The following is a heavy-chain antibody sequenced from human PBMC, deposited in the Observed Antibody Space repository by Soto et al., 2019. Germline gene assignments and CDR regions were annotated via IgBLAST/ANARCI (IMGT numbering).Heavy chain of an antibody. CDR1: GYTFTDYG. J-gene: IGHJ5*02. CDR2: ISAYNGHT. V-gene: IGHV1-18*01. D-gene: IGHD2-2*01. Sequence: ASVKVSCKASGYTFTDYGISWVRQAPGQGLEWMGWISAYNGHTNYGQKLQGRLSMTTDTSTRTAYMELRSLRSDDTAVYYCARAQAFCSSTTCPNWLAPWGQRTLVTVSS. CDR3: ARAQAFCSSTTCPNWLAP.